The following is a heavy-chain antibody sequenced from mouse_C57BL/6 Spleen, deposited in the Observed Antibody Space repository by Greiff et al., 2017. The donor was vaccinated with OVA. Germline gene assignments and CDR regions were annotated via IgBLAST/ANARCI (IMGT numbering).Heavy chain of an antibody. CDR2: IYPRDGST. V-gene: IGHV1-78*01. J-gene: IGHJ1*03. Sequence: VKLQESDAELVKPGASVKISCKASGYTFTDYTIHWMKQRPEQGLEWIGYIYPRDGSTKYNEKFKGKATLTADKSSSTAYMQLNSLTSEDSAVYFCARDGNYGYWDFDDWGTGTTVTVSS. D-gene: IGHD2-1*01. CDR1: GYTFTDYT. CDR3: ARDGNYGYWDFDD.